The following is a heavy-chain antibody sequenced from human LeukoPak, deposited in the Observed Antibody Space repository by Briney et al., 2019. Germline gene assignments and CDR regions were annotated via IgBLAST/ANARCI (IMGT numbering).Heavy chain of an antibody. V-gene: IGHV3-30*02. J-gene: IGHJ4*02. D-gene: IGHD3-16*02. CDR2: IRYDGSNK. CDR3: ANNYDYVWGSYRSSGFDY. Sequence: GGSLRLSCAASGFTFSSYGMHWVRQAPGKGLEWVAFIRYDGSNKYYADSVKGRFTISRDNSKNTLYLQMNSLRAEDTAVSYCANNYDYVWGSYRSSGFDYWGQGTLVTVSS. CDR1: GFTFSSYG.